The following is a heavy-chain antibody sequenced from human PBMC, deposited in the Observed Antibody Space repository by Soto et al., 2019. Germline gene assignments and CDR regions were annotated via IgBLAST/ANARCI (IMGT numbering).Heavy chain of an antibody. CDR1: GFTFSSYA. V-gene: IGHV3-23*01. CDR3: AKSPIDIVVVPAAMGGGDY. J-gene: IGHJ4*02. D-gene: IGHD2-2*01. CDR2: ISGSGGST. Sequence: GGSLRLSCAASGFTFSSYAMSWVRQAPGKGLEWVSAISGSGGSTYYADSVKGRFTISRDNSKNTLYLQMNSLRAEDTALYYCAKSPIDIVVVPAAMGGGDYWGQGTLVTVSS.